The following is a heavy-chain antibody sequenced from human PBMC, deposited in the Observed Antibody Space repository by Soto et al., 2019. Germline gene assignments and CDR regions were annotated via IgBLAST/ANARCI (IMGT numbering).Heavy chain of an antibody. D-gene: IGHD5-12*01. V-gene: IGHV3-23*01. J-gene: IGHJ4*02. CDR1: GFTFSSYA. CDR2: ISGSGGST. CDR3: AKALIRRNGYDYFDY. Sequence: EVQLLESGGGLLQPGGSLRLSCAASGFTFSSYAMSWVRQAPGKGLEWVSAISGSGGSTYYADSVKGRFTISRDNSKNTLYLQMNSLRAEDTAVYYCAKALIRRNGYDYFDYWGQGTLVTVSS.